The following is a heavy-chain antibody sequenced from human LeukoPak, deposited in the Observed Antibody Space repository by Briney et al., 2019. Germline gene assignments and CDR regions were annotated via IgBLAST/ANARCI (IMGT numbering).Heavy chain of an antibody. D-gene: IGHD3-3*01. Sequence: ASVKVSCKASGGTFSSYTISWVRQAPGQGLEWMGRIIPILGIANYAQKFQGRVTITADKSTSTANMELSSLRSEDTAVYYCARATSITRCYFDYWGQGTLVTVFS. CDR3: ARATSITRCYFDY. V-gene: IGHV1-69*02. CDR1: GGTFSSYT. J-gene: IGHJ4*02. CDR2: IIPILGIA.